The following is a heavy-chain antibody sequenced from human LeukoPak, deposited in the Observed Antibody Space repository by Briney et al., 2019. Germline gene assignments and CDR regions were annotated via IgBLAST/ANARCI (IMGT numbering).Heavy chain of an antibody. CDR3: ARDGKRVQQLPTIDY. Sequence: GGSLRLSCAASGFTFSSYWMSWVRQAPGKGLEWVANIKQDGSEKYYVDSVKGRFTISRDNAKNSLYLQMNSLRAEDTAVYYCARDGKRVQQLPTIDYWGQGTLVTVSS. J-gene: IGHJ4*02. CDR2: IKQDGSEK. V-gene: IGHV3-7*01. D-gene: IGHD6-13*01. CDR1: GFTFSSYW.